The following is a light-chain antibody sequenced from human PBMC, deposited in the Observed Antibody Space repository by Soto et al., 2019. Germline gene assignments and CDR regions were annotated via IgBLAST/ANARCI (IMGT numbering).Light chain of an antibody. J-gene: IGLJ2*01. CDR1: NSDVGGYKF. CDR3: SSYAGSNIVL. Sequence: QSALTQPPSASGSPGQSVTISCTGTNSDVGGYKFVSWYQQHPGKAPKLMIYEVTKRPSGVPDRCSGSKSGNTASLTVSGLQADDEADYYCSSYAGSNIVLFGGGTKLTVL. CDR2: EVT. V-gene: IGLV2-8*01.